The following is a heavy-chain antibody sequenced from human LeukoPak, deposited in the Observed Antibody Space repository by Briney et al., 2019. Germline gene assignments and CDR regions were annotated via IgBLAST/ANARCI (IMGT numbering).Heavy chain of an antibody. CDR1: GFTFDDYA. CDR2: ISWNSGSI. D-gene: IGHD3-10*01. Sequence: GGSLRLSCAASGFTFDDYAMHWVRQAPGKGLEWVSGISWNSGSIGYADSVKGRFTISRDNAKNSLYLQMNSLRAEDTALYYCAKGRNSGWRWGQGTLVTVSS. CDR3: AKGRNSGWR. J-gene: IGHJ4*02. V-gene: IGHV3-9*01.